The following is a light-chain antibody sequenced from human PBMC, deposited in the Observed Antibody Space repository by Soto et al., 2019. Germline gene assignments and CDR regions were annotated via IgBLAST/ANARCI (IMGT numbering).Light chain of an antibody. CDR1: KLGDKY. Sequence: SYELTQPPSVSVSPGQTATITCSGDKLGDKYAYWYQQKPGQSPVLVIYQDTKRPSGITERFSGSNSGNTATLTISGTQAMDEADYFCQAWDITTVVFGGGTKLTVL. CDR3: QAWDITTVV. V-gene: IGLV3-1*01. CDR2: QDT. J-gene: IGLJ2*01.